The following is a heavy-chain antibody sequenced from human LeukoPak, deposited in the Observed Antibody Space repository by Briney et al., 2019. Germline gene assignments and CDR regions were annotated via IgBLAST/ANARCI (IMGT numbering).Heavy chain of an antibody. V-gene: IGHV4-34*01. CDR3: ARESYCSSTSCPADYYYGMDV. J-gene: IGHJ6*02. CDR1: GGSFSGYY. CDR2: INHSGST. Sequence: PSETLSLTCAVYGGSFSGYYWSWIRQPPGKGLEWIGEINHSGSTYYNPSLKSRVTISVDTSKNQFSLKLSSVTAADTAVYYCARESYCSSTSCPADYYYGMDVWGQGTTVTVSS. D-gene: IGHD2-2*01.